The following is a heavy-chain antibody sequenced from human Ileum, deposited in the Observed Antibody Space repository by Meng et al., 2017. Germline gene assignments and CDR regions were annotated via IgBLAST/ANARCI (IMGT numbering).Heavy chain of an antibody. V-gene: IGHV3-23*01. CDR3: AKRKGRTTVTPMDY. D-gene: IGHD4-11*01. Sequence: GESLKISCAASGFNFRSYAMSWVRQAPGKGLEWVSHISETGGSTYYADSVKGRFTISRDNSRDTLYLQMDSLRAEDTAVYYCAKRKGRTTVTPMDYWGQGTQVTVS. CDR1: GFNFRSYA. J-gene: IGHJ4*02. CDR2: ISETGGST.